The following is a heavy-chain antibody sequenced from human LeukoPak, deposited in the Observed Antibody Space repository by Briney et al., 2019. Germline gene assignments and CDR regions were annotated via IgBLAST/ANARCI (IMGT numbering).Heavy chain of an antibody. Sequence: SETLSLTCTVSGYSISSGYYCVWIRQPPGKGLEWIGSVYHRGNTYYNSSLKSRVTMSVDTSMNQFSLKLRSVTPADTAVYYCARAEVTTSSLDSWGQGTLVTVSS. V-gene: IGHV4-38-2*02. J-gene: IGHJ4*02. CDR3: ARAEVTTSSLDS. D-gene: IGHD4-17*01. CDR1: GYSISSGYY. CDR2: VYHRGNT.